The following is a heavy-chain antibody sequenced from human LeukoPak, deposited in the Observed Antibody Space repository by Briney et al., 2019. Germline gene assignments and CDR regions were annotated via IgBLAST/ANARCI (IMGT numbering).Heavy chain of an antibody. D-gene: IGHD6-6*01. Sequence: SETLTLTCTVSGDSISSSSYYWGWIRQPPGKGLEWIGSIYYSGSPYYNPSLPSLKSRVTISIDTTKNQFSLKVTSMTAADTAVYYCARQGLSSSIRWFDPWGQGTLVIVSS. V-gene: IGHV4-39*01. J-gene: IGHJ5*02. CDR2: IYYSGSP. CDR3: ARQGLSSSIRWFDP. CDR1: GDSISSSSYY.